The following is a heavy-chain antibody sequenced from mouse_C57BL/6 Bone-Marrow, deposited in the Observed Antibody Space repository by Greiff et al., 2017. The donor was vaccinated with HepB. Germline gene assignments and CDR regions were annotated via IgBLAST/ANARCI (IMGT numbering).Heavy chain of an antibody. CDR1: GFNIKDDY. V-gene: IGHV14-4*01. CDR2: IDPENGDT. CDR3: TTRYDYGGAMDY. Sequence: EVQLQQSGAELVRPGASVKLSCTASGFNIKDDYMHWVKQRPEQGLEWIGWIDPENGDTEYASKFQGKATITADTSSNTAYLQLSSLTSEDTAVYYCTTRYDYGGAMDYWGQGTSGTVSS. J-gene: IGHJ4*01. D-gene: IGHD2-4*01.